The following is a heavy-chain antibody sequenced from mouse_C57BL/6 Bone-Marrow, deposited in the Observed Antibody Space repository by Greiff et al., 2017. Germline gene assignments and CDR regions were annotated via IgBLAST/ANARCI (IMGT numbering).Heavy chain of an antibody. CDR1: GYSFTDYN. D-gene: IGHD1-1*01. CDR2: INPNYGTT. J-gene: IGHJ4*01. CDR3: ARYYGRGYYAMDY. Sequence: EVQLQQSEPELVKPGASVKISCKASGYSFTDYNMNWVKQSNGKSLEWIGVINPNYGTTSYNQKFKGKATLTVDQSSSTPYMQLNSLTSEDSAVYYCARYYGRGYYAMDYWGQGTSVTVSS. V-gene: IGHV1-39*01.